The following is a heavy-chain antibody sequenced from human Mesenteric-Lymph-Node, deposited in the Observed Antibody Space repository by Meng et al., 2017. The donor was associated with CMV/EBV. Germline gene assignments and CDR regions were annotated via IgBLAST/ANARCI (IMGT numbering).Heavy chain of an antibody. CDR3: AKLHHSNYVDY. D-gene: IGHD4-11*01. V-gene: IGHV3-23*01. CDR2: VSGSGDIT. Sequence: GGSLRLSCAASGFSFSSYAMTWVRQAPGKGLEWVSTVSGSGDITYYADSVKGRSTISRDNSKSTLYLQMNSLRAEDTAVYYCAKLHHSNYVDYWGQGTLVTVSS. J-gene: IGHJ4*02. CDR1: GFSFSSYA.